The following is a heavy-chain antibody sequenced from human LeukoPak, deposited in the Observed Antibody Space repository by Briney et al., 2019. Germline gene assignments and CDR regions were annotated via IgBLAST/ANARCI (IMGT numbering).Heavy chain of an antibody. D-gene: IGHD3-22*01. CDR1: GYTFTNYY. V-gene: IGHV1-2*02. Sequence: GASVKVSCKASGYTFTNYYIHWVRQAPGQGPEWMGWINPISGGTNYAQNFQGRVTMTRDTSISTAYMDLSRLRSDDTAMYYCARIYYYDTSGYYYWGQGTLATVSS. CDR2: INPISGGT. J-gene: IGHJ4*02. CDR3: ARIYYYDTSGYYY.